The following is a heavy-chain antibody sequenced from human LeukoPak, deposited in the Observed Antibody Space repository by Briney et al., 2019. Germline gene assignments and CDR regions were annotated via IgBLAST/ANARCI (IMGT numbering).Heavy chain of an antibody. Sequence: GGSLRLSCAASGFTFSSYAMSWVRRAPEEGLEWVSAISISGGSTYYAASAKGRLPISRANSKNTLSLQMTRLTTEATPVNYCAKAFSRTRIVGAKIASENWGQGNLVTVSS. D-gene: IGHD1-26*01. V-gene: IGHV3-23*01. CDR2: ISISGGST. J-gene: IGHJ4*02. CDR3: AKAFSRTRIVGAKIASEN. CDR1: GFTFSSYA.